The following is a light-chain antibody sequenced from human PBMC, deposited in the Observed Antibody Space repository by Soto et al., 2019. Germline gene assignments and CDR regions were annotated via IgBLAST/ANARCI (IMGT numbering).Light chain of an antibody. CDR3: CSYAGSYTFAVV. CDR1: SSDVGGYNY. Sequence: QPALTQPRSVSGSPGQSVTISCTGTSSDVGGYNYVSWYQQHPGKAPKLMIYDVSKRPSGVPDRFSGSKSGNTASLTISGLQAEDEADYYCCSYAGSYTFAVVFGGGTKLTVL. J-gene: IGLJ2*01. V-gene: IGLV2-11*01. CDR2: DVS.